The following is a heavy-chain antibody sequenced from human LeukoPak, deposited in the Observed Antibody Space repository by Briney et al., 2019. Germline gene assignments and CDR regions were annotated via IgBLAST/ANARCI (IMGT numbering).Heavy chain of an antibody. CDR1: GFTFSTYW. CDR2: INEDGSEK. V-gene: IGHV3-7*01. CDR3: ATRSQAPAN. D-gene: IGHD3-10*01. Sequence: GGPLRLSCAASGFTFSTYWMTWVRQAPGKGLEWVVNINEDGSEKNYVDSVKGRFTISRDNAKNSLSLQVESLRVEDTAVYYCATRSQAPANWGQGTLVTVSS. J-gene: IGHJ4*02.